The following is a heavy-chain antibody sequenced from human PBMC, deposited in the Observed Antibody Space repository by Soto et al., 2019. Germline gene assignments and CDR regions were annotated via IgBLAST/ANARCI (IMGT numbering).Heavy chain of an antibody. Sequence: PSETLSLTCTVSGGSISSYYWSWIRQPPGKGLEWIGYIYYSGSTNYNPSLKSRVTISVDTSKNQFSLKLSSVTAADTAVYYCTRHGTANLDYWGQGTLVTVSS. D-gene: IGHD1-7*01. CDR1: GGSISSYY. V-gene: IGHV4-59*08. CDR2: IYYSGST. J-gene: IGHJ4*02. CDR3: TRHGTANLDY.